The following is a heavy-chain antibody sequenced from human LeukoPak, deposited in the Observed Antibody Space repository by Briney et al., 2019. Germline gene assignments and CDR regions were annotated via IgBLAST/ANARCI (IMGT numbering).Heavy chain of an antibody. CDR1: GGSISGGAYY. J-gene: IGHJ4*02. V-gene: IGHV4-31*03. CDR3: ARVRPDYGDYVWYFDY. D-gene: IGHD4-17*01. Sequence: SQTLSLTCTVSGGSISGGAYYWTWIRQHPGKGLDWVGSISLSGSTYYRPSLKSRLTMSADTSKNQFSLKLSSVTAADTAVYYCARVRPDYGDYVWYFDYWGQGTLVTVSS. CDR2: ISLSGST.